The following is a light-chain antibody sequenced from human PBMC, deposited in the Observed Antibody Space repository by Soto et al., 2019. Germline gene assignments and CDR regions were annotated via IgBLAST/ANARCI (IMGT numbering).Light chain of an antibody. CDR2: AAS. CDR1: QSITNY. V-gene: IGKV1-39*01. CDR3: QQSDSYPST. Sequence: DIQMTQSPSSLSVSVGDRVTITCRASQSITNYLNWYQQKPGKAPKLLVYAASSLQSGVPSRFSANGSGTDFTPTISSLQPEDFATYYCQQSDSYPSTFGQGTKLEIK. J-gene: IGKJ2*01.